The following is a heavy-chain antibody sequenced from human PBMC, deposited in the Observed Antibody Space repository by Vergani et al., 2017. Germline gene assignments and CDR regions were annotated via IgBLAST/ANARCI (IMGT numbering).Heavy chain of an antibody. J-gene: IGHJ5*02. D-gene: IGHD2-2*02. CDR3: ARGVDIVVVPAAIPGWFDP. CDR1: GFTFSSYS. Sequence: EVQLVESGGGLVQPGGSLRLSCAASGFTFSSYSMNWVRQAPGKGLEWGSYISSSSSTIYYADSVKGRFTISRDNAKNSLYLQMNSLRAEDTAVYYCARGVDIVVVPAAIPGWFDPWGQGTLVTVSS. CDR2: ISSSSSTI. V-gene: IGHV3-48*01.